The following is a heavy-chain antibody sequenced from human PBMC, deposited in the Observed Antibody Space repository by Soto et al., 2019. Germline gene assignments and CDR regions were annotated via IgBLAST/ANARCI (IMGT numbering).Heavy chain of an antibody. Sequence: QVQLVQSGAEVKKPGSSVKVSCKASGGTFSSYAISWVRQAPGQGLEWMGGIIPIFGTANYAQKFQGRVTITADESTSTAYMELSSLRSEDTAVYYCARDRPSYDSSGYPRSYYFDYWGQGTLVTVSS. CDR2: IIPIFGTA. J-gene: IGHJ4*02. V-gene: IGHV1-69*01. CDR3: ARDRPSYDSSGYPRSYYFDY. CDR1: GGTFSSYA. D-gene: IGHD3-22*01.